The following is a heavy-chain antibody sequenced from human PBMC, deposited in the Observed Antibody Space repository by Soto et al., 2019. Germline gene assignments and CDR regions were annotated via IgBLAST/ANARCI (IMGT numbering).Heavy chain of an antibody. V-gene: IGHV4-59*01. CDR3: ARAWGTVTTLDY. CDR1: GGSISRYY. Sequence: QVQLQESGPGLVKPSETLSLTCTVSGGSISRYYWSWVRQPPGGGLEWIGYTYYSGITNYNPSLKSRVTISVDTSKNQFSLKLSSVTAADTAVYYCARAWGTVTTLDYWGQGTLVTVSS. D-gene: IGHD4-17*01. CDR2: TYYSGIT. J-gene: IGHJ4*02.